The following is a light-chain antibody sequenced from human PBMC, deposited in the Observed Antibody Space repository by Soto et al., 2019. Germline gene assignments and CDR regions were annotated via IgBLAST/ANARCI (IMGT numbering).Light chain of an antibody. V-gene: IGLV1-40*01. CDR1: SSNIGAGYE. J-gene: IGLJ1*01. CDR3: QSYYSSLSGYV. Sequence: QSVLTQPPSVSEAPGQRVTISCTGSSSNIGAGYEAHWYQQVPGTAPKLLIYENNNRPSRVPDRFSGSKSGSSASLAITGLKSEDEAEYYCQSYYSSLSGYVCGIGTKVTVL. CDR2: ENN.